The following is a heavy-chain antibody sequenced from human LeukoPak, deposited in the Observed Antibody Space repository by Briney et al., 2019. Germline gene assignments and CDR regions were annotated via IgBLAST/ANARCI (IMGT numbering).Heavy chain of an antibody. CDR2: IYPGDSDT. V-gene: IGHV5-51*01. J-gene: IGHJ3*02. CDR3: ARSVLPDAFDI. Sequence: GESLQISCKGSGYSFTSYWIGWVRQLPGKGLEWMGIIYPGDSDTRYSPSFQGQVTISADKSISTAYLQWSSLKASDTAMYYCARSVLPDAFDIWGQGTMVTVSS. CDR1: GYSFTSYW. D-gene: IGHD3-10*01.